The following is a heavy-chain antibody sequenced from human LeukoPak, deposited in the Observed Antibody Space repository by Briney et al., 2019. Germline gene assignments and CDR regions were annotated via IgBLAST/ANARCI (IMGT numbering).Heavy chain of an antibody. CDR2: ITSSSSYI. D-gene: IGHD3-10*01. V-gene: IGHV3-21*06. CDR3: ARVGLNDYGSGTYADY. J-gene: IGHJ4*02. Sequence: GGSLSLSCAASGFTLSSYTMNWVRQAPGKGLEWVSSITSSSSYIYYADSVKGRFTISRDNAKNSLYLQMNTLRAEDTAVYYCARVGLNDYGSGTYADYWGQGTLVTVSS. CDR1: GFTLSSYT.